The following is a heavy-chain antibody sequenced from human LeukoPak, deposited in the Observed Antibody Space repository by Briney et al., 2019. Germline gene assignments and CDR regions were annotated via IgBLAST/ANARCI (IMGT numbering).Heavy chain of an antibody. CDR3: ARHYVQQWLVPMGDASDI. Sequence: SETLSLTCTVSGGSISSSSYYWGWIRQPPGKGLEWIGSIYYSGCTYYNPSLKSRVTISVDTSKNQFSLKLSSVTAADTAVYYCARHYVQQWLVPMGDASDIWGQGTMVTVSS. D-gene: IGHD6-19*01. CDR2: IYYSGCT. V-gene: IGHV4-39*01. J-gene: IGHJ3*02. CDR1: GGSISSSSYY.